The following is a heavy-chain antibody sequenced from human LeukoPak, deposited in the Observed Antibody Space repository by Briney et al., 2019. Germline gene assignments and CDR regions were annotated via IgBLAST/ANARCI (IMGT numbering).Heavy chain of an antibody. CDR3: ARGPVNYYDSSGYYFLDY. D-gene: IGHD3-22*01. CDR2: IHTSGST. CDR1: GGSITSGSYY. Sequence: RPSETLSLTCSVSGGSITSGSYYWTWIRQPAGKELEWIGRIHTSGSTNYNPSLKSRVTISIDTSKNQLSLKLISVTAADTAVYYCARGPVNYYDSSGYYFLDYWGQGTLVTVSS. V-gene: IGHV4-61*02. J-gene: IGHJ4*02.